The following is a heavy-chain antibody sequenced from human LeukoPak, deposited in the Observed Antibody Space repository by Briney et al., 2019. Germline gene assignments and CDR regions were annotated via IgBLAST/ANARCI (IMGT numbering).Heavy chain of an antibody. CDR3: ARVGYCSSTSCYPFDAYNWFDP. D-gene: IGHD2-2*01. Sequence: GGCLRLSCAASEFTFSSYGMSWVRQAPGKGLEWVSYISSSGSTIYYADSVKGRFTISRDNAKNSLYLQMNSLRAEDTAVYYCARVGYCSSTSCYPFDAYNWFDPWGQGTLVTVSS. J-gene: IGHJ5*02. CDR1: EFTFSSYG. CDR2: ISSSGSTI. V-gene: IGHV3-48*04.